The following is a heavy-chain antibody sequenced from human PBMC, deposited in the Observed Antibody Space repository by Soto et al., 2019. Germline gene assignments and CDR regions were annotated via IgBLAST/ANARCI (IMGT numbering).Heavy chain of an antibody. CDR1: GGTFSSYA. CDR2: IIPIFGTA. D-gene: IGHD3-22*01. CDR3: AGLYYYDSSGPYSSDAFDI. V-gene: IGHV1-69*01. J-gene: IGHJ3*02. Sequence: QVQLVQSGAEVKKPGSSVKVSCKASGGTFSSYAISWVRQAPGQGLEWMGGIIPIFGTANYAQKFQGRVTITADEATSTAYMEMSSLRSEDTAVYYCAGLYYYDSSGPYSSDAFDIWGQGTMVTVSS.